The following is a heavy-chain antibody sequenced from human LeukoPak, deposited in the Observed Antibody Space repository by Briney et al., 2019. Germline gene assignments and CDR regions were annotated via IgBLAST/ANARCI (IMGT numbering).Heavy chain of an antibody. CDR3: ARDGTFRLDY. CDR1: GFSFSNHW. Sequence: GGSLRLSCAASGFSFSNHWMTWVRQAPGKGLEWVANIKQDGSDKNHVDSVKGRFTISRDNAKNTLYLQMNSLRAKDTALYYCARDGTFRLDYWGQGTLVSVSS. J-gene: IGHJ4*02. CDR2: IKQDGSDK. D-gene: IGHD1-26*01. V-gene: IGHV3-7*05.